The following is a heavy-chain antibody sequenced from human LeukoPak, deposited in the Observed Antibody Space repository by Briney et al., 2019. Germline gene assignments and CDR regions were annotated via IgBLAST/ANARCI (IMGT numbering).Heavy chain of an antibody. Sequence: GGSLRLSCVASGFTFSGYWMHWVRQPPGKGLVGVSRIKSDGSITNYADSVKGRFTISRDNAKNTLYLQMNSLRAEDTAVYYCASQVVGAAFDPWGQGTLVTVSS. D-gene: IGHD2-15*01. CDR2: IKSDGSIT. CDR1: GFTFSGYW. J-gene: IGHJ5*02. V-gene: IGHV3-74*01. CDR3: ASQVVGAAFDP.